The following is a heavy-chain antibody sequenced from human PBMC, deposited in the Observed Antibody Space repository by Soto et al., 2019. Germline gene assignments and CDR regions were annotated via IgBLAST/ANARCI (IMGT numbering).Heavy chain of an antibody. Sequence: QVQLVQSGSEVKKPGSSVKVSCKASGGTFSDFTLSWLRQAPGRGLEWMGGIIPMIGATNNAQKLKGRLTVTADKSTGTVYMELNSLRSDDTAVYYCARSWSAGTRYGAFDIWGQGTEVTVSP. CDR3: ARSWSAGTRYGAFDI. CDR1: GGTFSDFT. D-gene: IGHD3-3*01. CDR2: IIPMIGAT. V-gene: IGHV1-69*06. J-gene: IGHJ3*02.